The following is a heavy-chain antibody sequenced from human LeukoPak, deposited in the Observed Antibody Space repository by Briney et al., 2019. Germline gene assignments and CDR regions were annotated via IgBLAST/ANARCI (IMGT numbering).Heavy chain of an antibody. Sequence: PGGSLRLSCAASGFTLSDQYMDWVRQAPGKGLEWAGRTRNKANSYTTEYAASVRGRFSISRDDSKNSLYLQMNSLKTEDTAVYYCVRRTYAAFDIWGQGTMVTVFS. J-gene: IGHJ3*02. V-gene: IGHV3-72*01. CDR1: GFTLSDQY. D-gene: IGHD2-8*01. CDR3: VRRTYAAFDI. CDR2: TRNKANSYTT.